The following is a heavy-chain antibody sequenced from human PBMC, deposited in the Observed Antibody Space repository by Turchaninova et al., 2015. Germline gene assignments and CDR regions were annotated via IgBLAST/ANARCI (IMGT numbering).Heavy chain of an antibody. CDR2: INHSGST. J-gene: IGHJ4*02. V-gene: IGHV4-34*01. D-gene: IGHD1-1*01. Sequence: QVQLQQWGAGLLKPSETLSLTCAVYGGSFSGYYWSWIRKPPGKGREWIGEINHSGSTNYNPSLKSRVTISVDTSKNQFSLKLSSVTAADTAVYYCARGTTALTFDYWGQGTLVTVSS. CDR1: GGSFSGYY. CDR3: ARGTTALTFDY.